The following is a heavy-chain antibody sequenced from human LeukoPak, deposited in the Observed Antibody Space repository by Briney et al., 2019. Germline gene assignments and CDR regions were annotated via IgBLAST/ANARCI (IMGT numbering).Heavy chain of an antibody. Sequence: PGRSLRLSCAASGFTFSSYAMHWVRQAPGKGLEWVAVISYDGSNKYYADSVKGRFTISRDNSKNTPYLQMNSLRAEDTAVYYCAGSLPDYYYYYMDVWGKGTTVTVSS. CDR3: AGSLPDYYYYYMDV. CDR2: ISYDGSNK. J-gene: IGHJ6*03. D-gene: IGHD2-2*01. V-gene: IGHV3-30-3*01. CDR1: GFTFSSYA.